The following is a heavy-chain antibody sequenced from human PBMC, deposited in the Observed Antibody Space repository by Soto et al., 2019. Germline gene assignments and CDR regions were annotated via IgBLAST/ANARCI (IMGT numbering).Heavy chain of an antibody. CDR2: ISGGAEGA. CDR1: GFTFSSHA. Sequence: EVQLLESGGGLVQPGGALRLSCAASGFTFSSHAMSWVRQAPGKGLEWVSSISGGAEGAYYADSVKGRCTISRDNSNNKLYLPMNSMRAEDTAVYYCARDLWWYLHWGQGTLVTVSS. V-gene: IGHV3-23*01. D-gene: IGHD2-15*01. J-gene: IGHJ4*02. CDR3: ARDLWWYLH.